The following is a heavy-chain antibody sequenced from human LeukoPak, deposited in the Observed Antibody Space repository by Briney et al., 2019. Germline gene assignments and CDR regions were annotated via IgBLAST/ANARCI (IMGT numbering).Heavy chain of an antibody. J-gene: IGHJ4*02. V-gene: IGHV4-61*02. Sequence: QVQLQESGPGLVKPSQTLSLTCTVSGGSISTRHYYWTWLRQPAGKGLEWIGRIHASGSTNYNPSLKSRVTISVDTNKNQFSLKLSSVTAADTAVYYCAGSYRLDYWGQGTLVTVSS. CDR3: AGSYRLDY. CDR2: IHASGST. CDR1: GGSISTRHYY. D-gene: IGHD1-26*01.